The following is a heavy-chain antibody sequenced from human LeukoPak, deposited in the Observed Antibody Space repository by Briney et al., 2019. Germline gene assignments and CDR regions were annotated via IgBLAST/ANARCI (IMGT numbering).Heavy chain of an antibody. CDR3: ARDLVATIPDY. CDR1: GFTVSSNY. D-gene: IGHD5-12*01. Sequence: GGSLRLSCAASGFTVSSNYMSWVRQAPGKGLEWVSVIYSGGSTYYADSVKGRFTISRDNAKNSLYLQMNSLRAEDTAVYYCARDLVATIPDYWGQGTLVTVSS. V-gene: IGHV3-66*01. CDR2: IYSGGST. J-gene: IGHJ4*02.